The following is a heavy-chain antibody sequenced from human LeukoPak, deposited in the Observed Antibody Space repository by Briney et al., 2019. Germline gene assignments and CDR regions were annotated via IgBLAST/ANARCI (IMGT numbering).Heavy chain of an antibody. D-gene: IGHD3-10*01. J-gene: IGHJ4*02. CDR3: AKDLANDTMVRGVIPY. CDR2: ISGGDSTT. Sequence: SGGSLRLSYAASGFTFSSYAMSWVRQAPGKGLEWVSAISGGDSTTYYADSVKGRFTISRDNSKNTLYLQMNSLRAEDTAVYYCAKDLANDTMVRGVIPYWGQGTLVTVSS. CDR1: GFTFSSYA. V-gene: IGHV3-23*01.